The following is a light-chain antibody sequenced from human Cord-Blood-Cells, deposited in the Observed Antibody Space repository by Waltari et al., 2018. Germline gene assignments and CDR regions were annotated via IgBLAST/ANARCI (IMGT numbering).Light chain of an antibody. CDR3: SSYTSSSTPNV. V-gene: IGLV2-14*01. CDR2: DVS. Sequence: QSALTQPASVSGSPGQSITISCTGTSSDVGGYNYVSWYQQHPGKAPKLMIYDVSNRPSGVSNRLSGSKSGNTASLTISGLQAEDEADYYCSSYTSSSTPNVFGTGTKVTVL. CDR1: SSDVGGYNY. J-gene: IGLJ1*01.